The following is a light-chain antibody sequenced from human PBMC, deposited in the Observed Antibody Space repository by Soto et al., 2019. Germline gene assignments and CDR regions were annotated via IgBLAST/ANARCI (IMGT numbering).Light chain of an antibody. CDR3: CSYAGSYTYV. V-gene: IGLV2-11*01. Sequence: QSALTQPRSVSGSPGQSVTISCTGTSSDVGGHNYVSWYQQHPGKAPQLMIYDVTKRPSGVPDRFSGSKSGSTASLTISGLQAEDEADYYCCSYAGSYTYVFGTGNKLTVL. CDR1: SSDVGGHNY. J-gene: IGLJ1*01. CDR2: DVT.